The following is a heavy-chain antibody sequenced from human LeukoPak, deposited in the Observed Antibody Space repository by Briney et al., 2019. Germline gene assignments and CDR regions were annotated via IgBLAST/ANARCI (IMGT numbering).Heavy chain of an antibody. CDR3: ARQHGSYDSSGYRFDY. D-gene: IGHD3-22*01. CDR1: GGSISSSSYY. Sequence: SETLSLTCTVSGGSISSSSYYWGWIRQPPGKGLEWIGSIYYSGSTYYNPSLKSRVTISVDTSKNQFSLKLSSVTAADTAVYYCARQHGSYDSSGYRFDYWGQGTLVTVSS. CDR2: IYYSGST. J-gene: IGHJ4*02. V-gene: IGHV4-39*01.